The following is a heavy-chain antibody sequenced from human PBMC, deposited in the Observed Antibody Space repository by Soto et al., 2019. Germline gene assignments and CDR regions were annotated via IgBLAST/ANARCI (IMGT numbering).Heavy chain of an antibody. CDR3: ARDVKWLAPYYYYGMDV. J-gene: IGHJ6*02. D-gene: IGHD6-19*01. CDR2: ISAYNGNT. CDR1: GYTFTSYG. V-gene: IGHV1-18*04. Sequence: ASVKVSCKASGYTFTSYGISWVRQAPGQGLEWMGWISAYNGNTNYAQKLQGRVTMTTDTSTSTAYMELRSLRSDDTAVYYCARDVKWLAPYYYYGMDVWGQGTRVTVTS.